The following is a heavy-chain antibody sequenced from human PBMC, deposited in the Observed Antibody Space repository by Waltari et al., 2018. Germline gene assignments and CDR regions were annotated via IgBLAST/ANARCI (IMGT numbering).Heavy chain of an antibody. CDR3: AKSEEVTIFGVVGY. CDR2: ISVSGGRT. CDR1: GFTFSSYA. Sequence: EVQLLESGGGLVQPGGSLRLSCAASGFTFSSYAISWVRQAPGTWLDGVSAISVSGGRTYYADSVKGRFAISRDNSKNTLYLQMNSLSAEDTAVYYCAKSEEVTIFGVVGYWGQGTLVTVSS. J-gene: IGHJ4*02. D-gene: IGHD3-3*01. V-gene: IGHV3-23*01.